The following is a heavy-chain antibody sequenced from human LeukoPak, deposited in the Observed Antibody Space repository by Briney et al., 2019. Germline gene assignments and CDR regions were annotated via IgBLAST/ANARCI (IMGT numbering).Heavy chain of an antibody. CDR1: RFTFSSYS. J-gene: IGHJ4*02. D-gene: IGHD6-13*01. Sequence: GGSLRLSCAASRFTFSSYSMNWVRQAPGKGLEWVSSISSSSSYIYYADSVKGRFTISRDNAKNSLYLQMNSLRAEDTAVYYCARDLSVAAAADYWGQGTLVTVSS. V-gene: IGHV3-21*01. CDR3: ARDLSVAAAADY. CDR2: ISSSSSYI.